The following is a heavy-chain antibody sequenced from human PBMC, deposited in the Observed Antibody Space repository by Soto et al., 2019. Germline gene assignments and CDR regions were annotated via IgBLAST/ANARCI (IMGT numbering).Heavy chain of an antibody. D-gene: IGHD3-10*01. V-gene: IGHV1-18*01. CDR1: GYTFPSYG. Sequence: GASVKVSCKASGYTFPSYGISWVRQAPGQGLEWMGWISAYNGNTNYAQKLQGRVTMTTDTSTSTAYMELRSLRSDDTAVYYCARDGDGSGSYEYYYYGMDVWGQGTTVTVSS. J-gene: IGHJ6*02. CDR3: ARDGDGSGSYEYYYYGMDV. CDR2: ISAYNGNT.